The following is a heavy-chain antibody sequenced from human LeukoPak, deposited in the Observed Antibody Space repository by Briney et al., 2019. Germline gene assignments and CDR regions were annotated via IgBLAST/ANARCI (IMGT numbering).Heavy chain of an antibody. D-gene: IGHD2-15*01. CDR2: VKQDGSEK. Sequence: GGSLRLSCAASGFTFSSFWMIWVRQAPGKGLEWVAKVKQDGSEKYYVDSVKGRFTISRDNAKNSLYLQMNSLRVEDTAVYYCARGRGSDYWGQGTLVTVSS. J-gene: IGHJ4*02. V-gene: IGHV3-7*01. CDR3: ARGRGSDY. CDR1: GFTFSSFW.